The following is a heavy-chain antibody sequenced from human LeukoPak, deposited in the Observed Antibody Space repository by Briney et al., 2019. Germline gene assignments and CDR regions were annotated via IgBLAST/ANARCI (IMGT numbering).Heavy chain of an antibody. Sequence: ASVKVSCKASGYTFTGYYMHWVRQAPGQGLEWMGRINPNSGGTNYAQKFQGRVTMTRDTSISTAYMELSRLRSDDTAVYYCASPSDMVRGVIKPSFDYWGQGTLVTVSS. CDR1: GYTFTGYY. D-gene: IGHD3-10*01. J-gene: IGHJ4*02. CDR3: ASPSDMVRGVIKPSFDY. CDR2: INPNSGGT. V-gene: IGHV1-2*06.